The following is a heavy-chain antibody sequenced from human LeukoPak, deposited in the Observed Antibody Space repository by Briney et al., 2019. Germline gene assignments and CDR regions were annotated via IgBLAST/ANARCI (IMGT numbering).Heavy chain of an antibody. V-gene: IGHV4-39*07. CDR3: ARDWDGGFDFNAFDI. CDR2: YHSGGST. Sequence: SETLSLTCAVSGTSISSGRCYWGWFRQPPGKGLRWIATYHSGGSTYYNPSLGGRVIISGDTSKNQVSLRLTSVTAADTALYYCARDWDGGFDFNAFDIWGRGTVVTVSS. CDR1: GTSISSGRCY. D-gene: IGHD5-12*01. J-gene: IGHJ3*02.